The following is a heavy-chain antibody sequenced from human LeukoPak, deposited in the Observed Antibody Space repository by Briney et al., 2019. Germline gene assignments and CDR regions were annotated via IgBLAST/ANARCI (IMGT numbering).Heavy chain of an antibody. CDR1: GGSISSSSYY. CDR2: IYYSGST. D-gene: IGHD6-19*01. V-gene: IGHV4-39*01. J-gene: IGHJ4*02. CDR3: ARHFLGGDIAVAGPESGAVDY. Sequence: SETLSLTCTVSGGSISSSSYYWGWIRQPPGKGLEWIGSIYYSGSTYYNPSLKSRVTISVDTSKNQFSLKLSSVTAADTAVYYCARHFLGGDIAVAGPESGAVDYWGQGTLVTVSS.